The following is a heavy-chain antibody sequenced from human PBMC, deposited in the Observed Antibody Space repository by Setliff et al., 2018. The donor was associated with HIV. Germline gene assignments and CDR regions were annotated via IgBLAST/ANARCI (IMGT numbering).Heavy chain of an antibody. V-gene: IGHV4-59*12. CDR2: MYSDEKGVIS. CDR3: ARGLKNEVDYGGNSKYYSYYYMDV. Sequence: PSETLSLTCNVSGGSIDNYYYTWVRQPPGKGPEWIGNMYSDEKGVISNKNPSLKSRVTISVDTSKKQFSLKLSSVTAADTAVFYCARGLKNEVDYGGNSKYYSYYYMDVWGKGTTVTVSS. J-gene: IGHJ6*03. CDR1: GGSIDNYY. D-gene: IGHD4-17*01.